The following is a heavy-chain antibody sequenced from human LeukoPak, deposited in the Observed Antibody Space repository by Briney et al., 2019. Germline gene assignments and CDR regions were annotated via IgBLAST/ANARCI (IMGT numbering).Heavy chain of an antibody. J-gene: IGHJ5*02. CDR3: ATENYDSSGYYSNWFDP. D-gene: IGHD3-22*01. V-gene: IGHV5-51*01. CDR2: IYPCDSDT. CDR1: GYSFTSYW. Sequence: GESLKISCKGSGYSFTSYWIGWVRQMPGKGLEWMGIIYPCDSDTRYSPSFQGQVTISADKSISTAYLQWSSLKASDTAMYYCATENYDSSGYYSNWFDPWGQGTLVTVSS.